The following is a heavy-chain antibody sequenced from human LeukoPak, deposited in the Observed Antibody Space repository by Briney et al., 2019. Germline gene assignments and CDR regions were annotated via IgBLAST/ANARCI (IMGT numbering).Heavy chain of an antibody. CDR3: AKDQYYYDSIGYLRHFG. J-gene: IGHJ4*02. CDR1: GFTFSSYG. V-gene: IGHV3-30*02. D-gene: IGHD3-22*01. Sequence: GGSLRLSCAASGFTFSSYGMHWVRQAPGKGLEWVAFIRYDGSNKYYADSVKGRFTISRDNSKNTLYLQMNSLRAEDTAVYYCAKDQYYYDSIGYLRHFGWGQGTLVTVSS. CDR2: IRYDGSNK.